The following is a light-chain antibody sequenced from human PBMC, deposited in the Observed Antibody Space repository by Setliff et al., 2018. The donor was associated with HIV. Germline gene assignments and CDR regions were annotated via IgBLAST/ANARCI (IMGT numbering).Light chain of an antibody. CDR1: SSDVGGYNH. J-gene: IGLJ1*01. V-gene: IGLV2-14*03. Sequence: QSVLTQPASVSGSPGQSITISCTGTSSDVGGYNHVSWYQQHPGQAPKLMIYDVTTRPSGVSSRFSGSKSGNAASLTISGLQAEDEADYYCNSYSTSSTPLYVFGTGTKGTVL. CDR3: NSYSTSSTPLYV. CDR2: DVT.